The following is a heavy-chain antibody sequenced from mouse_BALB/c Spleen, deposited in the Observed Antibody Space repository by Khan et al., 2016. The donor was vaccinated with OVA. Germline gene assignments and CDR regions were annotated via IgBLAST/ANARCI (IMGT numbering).Heavy chain of an antibody. V-gene: IGHV1-81*01. CDR3: ARNHGIPWFAD. J-gene: IGHJ3*01. D-gene: IGHD1-1*01. CDR1: GYTFTDYV. Sequence: VQLQESGPELVKPGASVKMSCKASGYTFTDYVITWVKQRTGQGLEWIGEIYPGSGHTYYNEKVKDRATLTAAKSSNTDYMQLCSLTSEDSAVYVCARNHGIPWFADWGQGTLVTVSA. CDR2: IYPGSGHT.